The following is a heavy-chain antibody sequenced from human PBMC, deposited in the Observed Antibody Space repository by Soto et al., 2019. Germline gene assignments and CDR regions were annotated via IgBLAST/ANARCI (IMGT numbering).Heavy chain of an antibody. CDR2: ISGYNGNT. D-gene: IGHD2-15*01. J-gene: IGHJ3*02. V-gene: IGHV1-18*01. CDR3: ASVRGFCSGGSCSFGAFDI. Sequence: ASVKVSCKTSDYTFTSYGISWVRQAPGQGLEWMGWISGYNGNTNYAQKLQGRVSMTTDTSTSTSYMELRNLRSDDTAVYYCASVRGFCSGGSCSFGAFDIWGQGTMVTVSS. CDR1: DYTFTSYG.